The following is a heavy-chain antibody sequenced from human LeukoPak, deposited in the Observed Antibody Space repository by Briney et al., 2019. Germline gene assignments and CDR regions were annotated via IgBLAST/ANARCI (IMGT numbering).Heavy chain of an antibody. V-gene: IGHV1-2*04. D-gene: IGHD6-13*01. Sequence: ASVKVSCKASGYTFTGYYMHWVRQAPGQGLEWMGWINPNSGGTNYAQKFQGWVTMTRDTSISTAYMELSRLRSDDTAVYYCARGGRYSSSWYSHYYYGMDAWGKGTTVTVSS. CDR1: GYTFTGYY. J-gene: IGHJ6*04. CDR3: ARGGRYSSSWYSHYYYGMDA. CDR2: INPNSGGT.